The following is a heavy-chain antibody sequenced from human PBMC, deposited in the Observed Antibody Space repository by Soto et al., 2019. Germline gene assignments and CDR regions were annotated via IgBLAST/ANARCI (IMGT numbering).Heavy chain of an antibody. J-gene: IGHJ4*02. CDR2: ISGSGDST. CDR3: ASRGPGTYFDY. V-gene: IGHV3-23*01. CDR1: GFTFSSDS. Sequence: GGSLRLSCAASGFTFSSDSMNWVRQAPGEGLEWVSVISGSGDSTYYADSVKGRFTISRDNSKNTLYLQMNSLRAEDTAVYYCASRGPGTYFDYWGQGTLVTAAS. D-gene: IGHD6-13*01.